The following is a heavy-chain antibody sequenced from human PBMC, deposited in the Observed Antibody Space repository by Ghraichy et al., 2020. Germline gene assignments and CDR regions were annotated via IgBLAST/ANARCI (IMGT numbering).Heavy chain of an antibody. D-gene: IGHD4-17*01. J-gene: IGHJ6*02. Sequence: GGSLRFSCAASGFTFSSYAMSWVRQAPGKRLEWVSAISGSGGSTYYADSVKGRFTISRDNSKNTLYLQMNSLRAEDTAVYYCAKDNGYYYYGMDVWGQGTTVTVSS. V-gene: IGHV3-23*01. CDR1: GFTFSSYA. CDR2: ISGSGGST. CDR3: AKDNGYYYYGMDV.